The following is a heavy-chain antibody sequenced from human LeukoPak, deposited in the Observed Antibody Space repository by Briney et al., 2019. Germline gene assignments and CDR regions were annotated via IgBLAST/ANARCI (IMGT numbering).Heavy chain of an antibody. J-gene: IGHJ4*02. Sequence: PSETLSLTCSVSGGSISNSRYYWGWLRQPPGKGLEWIGSIYYSGATNSNPSLKSRLTISVDTSKNQFSLKLGSVTAADAAVYYCATLNTDGWYSDYWGQGTLVTVSS. V-gene: IGHV4-39*01. CDR1: GGSISNSRYY. CDR2: IYYSGAT. CDR3: ATLNTDGWYSDY. D-gene: IGHD5-24*01.